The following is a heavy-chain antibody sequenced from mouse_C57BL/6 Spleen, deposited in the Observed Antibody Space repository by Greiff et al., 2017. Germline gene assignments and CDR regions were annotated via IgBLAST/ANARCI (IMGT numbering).Heavy chain of an antibody. D-gene: IGHD1-1*01. CDR2: IDPEDGDT. J-gene: IGHJ1*03. CDR1: GFNIKDYY. Sequence: VQLQQSGAELVRPGASVKLSCTASGFNIKDYYMHWVKQRPEQGLEWIGRIDPEDGDTEYAPKFQGKATMTADTSSNTDYLQLSSLTSEDTAVYYCTTTVVAHWYFDVWGTGTTVTVSS. V-gene: IGHV14-1*01. CDR3: TTTVVAHWYFDV.